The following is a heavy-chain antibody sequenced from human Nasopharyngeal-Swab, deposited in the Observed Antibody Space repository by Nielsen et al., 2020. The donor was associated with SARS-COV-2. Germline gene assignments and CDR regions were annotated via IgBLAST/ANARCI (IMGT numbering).Heavy chain of an antibody. J-gene: IGHJ6*02. CDR3: ARDRVVPAASLGYYGMDV. D-gene: IGHD2-2*01. CDR2: IYYSGTT. Sequence: SETLSLTCTVSGGSISDYYWSWIRQPPGKGLEWVGYIYYSGTTNYNPSLESRVTISIDMSKNQFSLKLYSVTAADTAVYYCARDRVVPAASLGYYGMDVWGQGTTVTVSS. V-gene: IGHV4-59*12. CDR1: GGSISDYY.